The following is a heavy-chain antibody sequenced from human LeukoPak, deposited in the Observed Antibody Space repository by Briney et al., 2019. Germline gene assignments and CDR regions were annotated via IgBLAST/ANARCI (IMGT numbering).Heavy chain of an antibody. CDR2: IYYSGST. CDR3: ARRTTIFGVVTKYYFDY. CDR1: VGSISSYS. D-gene: IGHD3-3*01. J-gene: IGHJ4*02. Sequence: PSETLCLTCTVSVGSISSYSWSWIRQPPGKGLEWIGYIYYSGSTNYNPSLKSRVTTSVDTSKNQFSLKLSSVTAADTAVYYCARRTTIFGVVTKYYFDYWGQGTLVTVSS. V-gene: IGHV4-59*08.